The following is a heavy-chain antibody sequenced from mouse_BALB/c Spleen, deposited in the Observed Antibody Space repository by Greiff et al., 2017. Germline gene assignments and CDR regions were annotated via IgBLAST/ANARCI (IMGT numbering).Heavy chain of an antibody. D-gene: IGHD4-1*01. CDR2: ISYSGST. CDR3: AQLTGSPSYAMDY. J-gene: IGHJ4*01. Sequence: EVQLQQSGPGLVKPSQSLSLTCTVTGYSITSDYAWNWIRQFPGNKLEWMGYISYSGSTSYNPSLKSRISITRDTSKNQFFLQLNSVTTEDTATYYCAQLTGSPSYAMDYWGQGTSVTVSS. CDR1: GYSITSDYA. V-gene: IGHV3-2*02.